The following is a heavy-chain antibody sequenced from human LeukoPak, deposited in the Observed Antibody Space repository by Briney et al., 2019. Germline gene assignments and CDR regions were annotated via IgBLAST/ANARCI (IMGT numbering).Heavy chain of an antibody. D-gene: IGHD1-26*01. CDR3: ARVGIVGANHDAFDI. CDR2: INSDGSTT. V-gene: IGHV3-74*01. Sequence: PGGSLRLSCAASGFTFSSYWMHWVRQAPGKGLVWVSRINSDGSTTSYADSVKGRFTISRENAKNSLYLQMNSLRAGDTAVYYCARVGIVGANHDAFDIWGQGTMVTVSS. J-gene: IGHJ3*02. CDR1: GFTFSSYW.